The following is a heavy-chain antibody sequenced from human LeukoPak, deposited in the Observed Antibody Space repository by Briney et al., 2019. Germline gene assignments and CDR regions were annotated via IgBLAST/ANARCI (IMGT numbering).Heavy chain of an antibody. J-gene: IGHJ4*02. Sequence: GGSLRLSCAASGFTFSSYWMSWVRQAPGKGLEWVANIKQDGSEKYYVDSVKGRFTISRDNAKNSLYLQMNSLRAEDTAVYYCARDGPYSTTDGFDYWGLGTLVTVSS. D-gene: IGHD4-17*01. CDR3: ARDGPYSTTDGFDY. V-gene: IGHV3-7*01. CDR2: IKQDGSEK. CDR1: GFTFSSYW.